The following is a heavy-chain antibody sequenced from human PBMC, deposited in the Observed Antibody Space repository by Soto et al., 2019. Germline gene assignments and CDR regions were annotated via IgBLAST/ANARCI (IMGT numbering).Heavy chain of an antibody. D-gene: IGHD6-13*01. CDR2: ISYGGNNK. V-gene: IGHV3-30-3*01. J-gene: IGHJ4*02. CDR1: GFTFSTSA. Sequence: QVQVVESGGGVVQPGGSLRLSCAASGFTFSTSAMHWVRQAPGKGLEWMAMISYGGNNKYYADSVKGRFTISRDISESTLYLQMNSLRTEDTAVYYCAREEFEAGRGHFGYWGQGTLVSASS. CDR3: AREEFEAGRGHFGY.